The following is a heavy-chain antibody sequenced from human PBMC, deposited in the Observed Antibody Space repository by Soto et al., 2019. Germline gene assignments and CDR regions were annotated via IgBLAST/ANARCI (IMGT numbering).Heavy chain of an antibody. J-gene: IGHJ4*02. V-gene: IGHV4-59*01. CDR2: IYYSGST. D-gene: IGHD5-12*01. Sequence: VQLQESGPGLVKPSETLSLTCTVSGGSISSYYWSWIRQPPGKGLEWIGYIYYSGSTNYNPSLKSRVTISVDTSKNQFSLKLSSVTAADTAVYYCARVRVGYSGYEIDYWGQGTLVTVSS. CDR3: ARVRVGYSGYEIDY. CDR1: GGSISSYY.